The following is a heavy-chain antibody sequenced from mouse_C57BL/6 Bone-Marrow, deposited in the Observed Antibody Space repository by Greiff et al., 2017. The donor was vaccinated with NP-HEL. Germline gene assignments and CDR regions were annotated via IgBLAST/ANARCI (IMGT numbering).Heavy chain of an antibody. V-gene: IGHV1-26*01. Sequence: EVKLQQSGPELVKPGASVKISCKASGYTFTDYYVNWVKQSHGKSLEWIGDINPNNGGTSYNQKFKGKATLTVDKSSSTAYMELRSLTSEDSAVYYCARSAYYYGSTPYYFDYWGQGTTLTVSS. J-gene: IGHJ2*01. CDR2: INPNNGGT. CDR3: ARSAYYYGSTPYYFDY. CDR1: GYTFTDYY. D-gene: IGHD1-1*01.